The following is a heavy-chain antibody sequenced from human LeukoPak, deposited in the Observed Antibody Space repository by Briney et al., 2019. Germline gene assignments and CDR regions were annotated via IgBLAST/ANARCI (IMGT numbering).Heavy chain of an antibody. CDR3: ARVAPYSGSYYGSSAFDI. J-gene: IGHJ3*02. CDR2: IYTSGST. Sequence: PSETLSLTCAVYGGSFSGYYWSWIRQPPGKGLEWIGRIYTSGSTNYNPSLKSRVTISVDTSKNQFSLKLSSVTAADTAVYYCARVAPYSGSYYGSSAFDIWGQGTMVTVSS. D-gene: IGHD1-26*01. V-gene: IGHV4-59*10. CDR1: GGSFSGYY.